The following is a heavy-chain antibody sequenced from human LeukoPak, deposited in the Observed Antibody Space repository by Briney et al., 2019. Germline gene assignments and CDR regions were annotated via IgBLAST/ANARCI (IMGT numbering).Heavy chain of an antibody. CDR2: INPNSGGT. J-gene: IGHJ1*01. Sequence: ASVKVSCKASGYSFTGFYMHWVRQAPGQGLKWMGWINPNSGGTNYAQRFQGRVTMTMDTSISTAYMELSSMRSDDTAVYYCARDPGISLSGKYFQHWGQGTLVTVSS. V-gene: IGHV1-2*02. CDR3: ARDPGISLSGKYFQH. CDR1: GYSFTGFY. D-gene: IGHD6-19*01.